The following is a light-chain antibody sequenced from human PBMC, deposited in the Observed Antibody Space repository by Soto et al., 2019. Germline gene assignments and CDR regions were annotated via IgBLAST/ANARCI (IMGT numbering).Light chain of an antibody. CDR3: ATWEISLSARPV. V-gene: IGLV1-51*02. CDR1: SSNIGNNY. J-gene: IGLJ1*01. CDR2: ENN. Sequence: QSVLTQPPSVSAAPGQKVTISCSGSSSNIGNNYVSWYQQLPGTAPKLLIYENNKRPSGIPDRFSGSKSGTSATLGITGLQTRDEVDYYCATWEISLSARPVFRTGTKVPVL.